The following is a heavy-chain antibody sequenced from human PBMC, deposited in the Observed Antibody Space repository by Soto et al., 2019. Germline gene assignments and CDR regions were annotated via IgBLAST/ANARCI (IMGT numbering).Heavy chain of an antibody. Sequence: PGGSLRLSCAASGFTFSSYAMHWVRQAPGKGLEWVAVISYDGSNKYYADSVKGRFTISRDNSKNTLYLQMNSLRAEDTAVYYCARESDTMIVDYWGQGTLVTVSS. CDR3: ARESDTMIVDY. J-gene: IGHJ4*02. CDR2: ISYDGSNK. V-gene: IGHV3-30-3*01. D-gene: IGHD3-22*01. CDR1: GFTFSSYA.